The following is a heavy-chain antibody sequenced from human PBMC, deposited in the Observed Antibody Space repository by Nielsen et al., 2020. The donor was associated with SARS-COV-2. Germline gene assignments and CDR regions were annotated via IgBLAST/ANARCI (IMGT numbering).Heavy chain of an antibody. CDR2: IRGSGGST. V-gene: IGHV3-23*01. CDR1: GFIFSSYA. CDR3: AKRPNEYYYYYLDV. Sequence: GGSLRLSCEASGFIFSSYAMSWVRQAPGKGLEWVSGIRGSGGSTDYADSVKGRFTISRDNSKNTLYLQMNSLRDEDTAVYYCAKRPNEYYYYYLDVWGKGTTVTVSS. D-gene: IGHD1-1*01. J-gene: IGHJ6*03.